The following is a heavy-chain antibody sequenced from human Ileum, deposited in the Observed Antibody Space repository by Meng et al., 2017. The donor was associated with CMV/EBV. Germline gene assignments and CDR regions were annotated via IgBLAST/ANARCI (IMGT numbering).Heavy chain of an antibody. V-gene: IGHV3-30*02. D-gene: IGHD6-13*01. CDR1: GFTLSSYA. CDR2: IRSDGSNR. J-gene: IGHJ6*02. Sequence: GESLKISCAASGFTLSSYAMHWVRQAPGKGLEWVAFIRSDGSNRYHADSVKGRFTISRDSSKNTLYLQMNSLRAEDTAVYYCAREGGSFTSPYYYYGMDVWGQGTTVTVSS. CDR3: AREGGSFTSPYYYYGMDV.